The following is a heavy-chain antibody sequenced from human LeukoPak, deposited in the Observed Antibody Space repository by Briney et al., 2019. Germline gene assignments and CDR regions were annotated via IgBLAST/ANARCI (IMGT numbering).Heavy chain of an antibody. V-gene: IGHV4-34*01. CDR3: ARGCPGGCSSGWYYYFDY. D-gene: IGHD6-13*01. CDR1: GGSFSGYY. Sequence: SETLSLTCAVYGGSFSGYYWSWIRQPPGKGLEWIGEINHSGSTNYNPSLKSRVTISVDTSKNQFSLKLNSVTAADTAVYYCARGCPGGCSSGWYYYFDYWGQGTLVTVSS. J-gene: IGHJ4*02. CDR2: INHSGST.